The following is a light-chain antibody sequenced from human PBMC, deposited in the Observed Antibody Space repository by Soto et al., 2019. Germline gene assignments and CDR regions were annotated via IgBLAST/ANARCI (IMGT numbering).Light chain of an antibody. Sequence: VLTQPPSVSGTPGQRVTISCSGSRSNIGGNAVTWYQQVPGTAPKLLIYANDQRPSGISDRFSGSKSSTSASLAISGLQSEDEADYYCAVWDDNLRGLFGGGTKLTVL. CDR2: AND. CDR3: AVWDDNLRGL. J-gene: IGLJ2*01. CDR1: RSNIGGNA. V-gene: IGLV1-44*01.